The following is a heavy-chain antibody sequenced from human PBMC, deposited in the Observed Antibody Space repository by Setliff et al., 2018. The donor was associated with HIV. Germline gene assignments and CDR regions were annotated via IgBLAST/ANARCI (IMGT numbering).Heavy chain of an antibody. CDR3: ARGHSHGYGYSGSYGPFDI. V-gene: IGHV1-69*05. Sequence: SVKVSCKVSGYTLTELSMHWVRQAPGKGLEWMGGIIPMFGTLNFAQKFQGRVTISTDDSTSTAYMELNSLRSEDTAVYYCARGHSHGYGYSGSYGPFDIWGQGTMVTVSS. CDR1: GYTLTELS. CDR2: IIPMFGTL. D-gene: IGHD1-26*01. J-gene: IGHJ3*02.